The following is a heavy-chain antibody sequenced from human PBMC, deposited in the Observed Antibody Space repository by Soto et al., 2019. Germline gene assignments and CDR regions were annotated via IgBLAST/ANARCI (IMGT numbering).Heavy chain of an antibody. Sequence: QVQLVQSGAEVKKPGASVQVSCKASGYTFTSYALHWVRQARGERPEWMGWINAANGDTKYSKKFQGRVTITRDTSASTGYMELSSLRSEDTAVYYCGRSVVGATGEILYNAMDVGGQGTTVTVSS. J-gene: IGHJ6*02. CDR3: GRSVVGATGEILYNAMDV. V-gene: IGHV1-3*01. D-gene: IGHD1-26*01. CDR1: GYTFTSYA. CDR2: INAANGDT.